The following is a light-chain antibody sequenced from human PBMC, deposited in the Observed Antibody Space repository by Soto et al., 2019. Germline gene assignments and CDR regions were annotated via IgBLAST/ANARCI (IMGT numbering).Light chain of an antibody. CDR2: AAS. Sequence: DIQMTQSPSSLSASVGDRVTMTCRASQGISNYLAWYQQKPGKVPKLLIYAASTLQSGVPSRFSGSGSGTDFTLTISSLQPEDVATYCCQKYNSAPPIFTFGPGTKVDIK. CDR3: QKYNSAPPIFT. CDR1: QGISNY. J-gene: IGKJ3*01. V-gene: IGKV1-27*01.